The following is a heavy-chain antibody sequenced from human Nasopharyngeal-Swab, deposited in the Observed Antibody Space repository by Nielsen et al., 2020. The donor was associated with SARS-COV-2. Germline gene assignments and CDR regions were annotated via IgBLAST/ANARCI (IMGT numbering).Heavy chain of an antibody. Sequence: WIRQPPGKGLEWIGYIYYSGSTYYNPSLKSRVTISVDTSKNQFSLKLSSVTAADTAVYYCARAGGYCSGGSCSRHYYFDYWGQGTLVTVSS. V-gene: IGHV4-31*02. J-gene: IGHJ4*02. CDR3: ARAGGYCSGGSCSRHYYFDY. CDR2: IYYSGST. D-gene: IGHD2-15*01.